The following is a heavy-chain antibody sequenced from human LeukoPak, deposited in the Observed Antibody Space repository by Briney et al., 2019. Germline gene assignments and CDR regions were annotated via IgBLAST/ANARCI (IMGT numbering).Heavy chain of an antibody. V-gene: IGHV4-59*11. Sequence: SETLSLTCTVPGGSISSHYWSWIRQPPGKELEWIGSIYYSGSTYYNPSLNSRVTISVDTSKNQFSLKLSSVTAADTAVYYCARDYLGGNPDAFDIWGQGTMVTVSS. J-gene: IGHJ3*02. CDR3: ARDYLGGNPDAFDI. CDR1: GGSISSHY. D-gene: IGHD4-23*01. CDR2: IYYSGST.